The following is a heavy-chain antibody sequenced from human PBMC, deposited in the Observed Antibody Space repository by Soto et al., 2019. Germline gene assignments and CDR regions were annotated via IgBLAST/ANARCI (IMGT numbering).Heavy chain of an antibody. J-gene: IGHJ6*03. V-gene: IGHV3-23*01. Sequence: EVQLLESGGGLVQPGGSLRLSCAASGFTFSSYAMSWVRQAPGKRLEWVSAISGSGGSTYYADSVKGRFTISRDNSKNTLYLQMNSLRAEDTAVYYCAKLPAAYYYYYMDVWGKGTTVTVSS. CDR3: AKLPAAYYYYYMDV. CDR2: ISGSGGST. D-gene: IGHD2-2*01. CDR1: GFTFSSYA.